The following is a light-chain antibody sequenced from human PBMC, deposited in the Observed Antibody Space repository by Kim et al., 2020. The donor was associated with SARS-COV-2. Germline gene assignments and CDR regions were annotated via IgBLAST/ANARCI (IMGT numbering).Light chain of an antibody. CDR1: QSVGSSY. V-gene: IGKV3-20*01. CDR2: DAS. CDR3: QQYGSSPRT. Sequence: GDRAAHSYGACQSVGSSYVAWYQQKFGQAPRLLIYDASSRATGIPDRFSGSGSGTDFTLTISRLEPEDFAVYYCQQYGSSPRTFGQGTRVDIK. J-gene: IGKJ1*01.